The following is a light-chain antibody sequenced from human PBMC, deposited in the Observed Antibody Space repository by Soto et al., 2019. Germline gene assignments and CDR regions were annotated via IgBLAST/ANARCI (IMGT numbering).Light chain of an antibody. CDR1: SSDVGFYNL. J-gene: IGLJ1*01. CDR2: EGS. Sequence: QSALTQPASVSGSPGQSITISCTGTSSDVGFYNLVSWYQHRPGKAPKFILYEGSKRPSGVSNRFSGSKSGDTASLTISGLQAGDEADYYCCSYSTSNTHNYVFGTGTKVTAL. CDR3: CSYSTSNTHNYV. V-gene: IGLV2-14*02.